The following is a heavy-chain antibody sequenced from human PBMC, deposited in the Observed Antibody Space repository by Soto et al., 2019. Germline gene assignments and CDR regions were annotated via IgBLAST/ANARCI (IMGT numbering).Heavy chain of an antibody. CDR2: ISAYNGNT. V-gene: IGHV1-18*01. J-gene: IGHJ4*02. D-gene: IGHD3-22*01. CDR1: GYTFTSYG. Sequence: ASVKVSCKASGYTFTSYGISWVRQAPGQGLEWMGWISAYNGNTNYAQKLQGRVTMTTDTSTSTAYMELRSLRSDDTAVYYCARALYYYDSSGYYPDYWGQGTLVTVSS. CDR3: ARALYYYDSSGYYPDY.